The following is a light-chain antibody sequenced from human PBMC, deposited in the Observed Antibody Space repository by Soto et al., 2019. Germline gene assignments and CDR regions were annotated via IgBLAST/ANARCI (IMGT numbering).Light chain of an antibody. J-gene: IGKJ2*01. V-gene: IGKV3-15*01. Sequence: EIVMTQSPATLSVSPGERATLSCRASQSVSSNLAWYQQKPGQAPRLLIYGASTRAAGIPARFSGSGSGTEFTLTISSLQSEDSAGYYCQQYSNWPPMFTFGQGSKLEIK. CDR3: QQYSNWPPMFT. CDR2: GAS. CDR1: QSVSSN.